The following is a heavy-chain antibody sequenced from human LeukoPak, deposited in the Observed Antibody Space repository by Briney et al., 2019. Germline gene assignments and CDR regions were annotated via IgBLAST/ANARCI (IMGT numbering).Heavy chain of an antibody. Sequence: PSETLSLTCAVYGGSFSGYYWSWIRQPPGKGLEWIGEINHSGSTNYNPSLKSRVTISVDTSKNQFSLKLSSVTAADTAVYYCARVQGESITMIVGSQGSGMDVWGQGTTVTVSS. CDR2: INHSGST. V-gene: IGHV4-34*01. J-gene: IGHJ6*02. CDR1: GGSFSGYY. CDR3: ARVQGESITMIVGSQGSGMDV. D-gene: IGHD3-22*01.